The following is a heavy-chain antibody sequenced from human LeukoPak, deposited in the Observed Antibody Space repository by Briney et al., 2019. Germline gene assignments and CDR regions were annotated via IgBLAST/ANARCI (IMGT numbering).Heavy chain of an antibody. J-gene: IGHJ4*02. D-gene: IGHD1-26*01. CDR2: IIPIFGTA. CDR1: GGTFSIYA. V-gene: IGHV1-69*05. Sequence: SVKVSCTASGGTFSIYAISWVRQAPGQGLEWMGGIIPIFGTANYAQKLQGRVTITTDESTSTAYMEPSSLRSENTAVYYCASQGAQSGSYYFDYWGQGNLVTVSS. CDR3: ASQGAQSGSYYFDY.